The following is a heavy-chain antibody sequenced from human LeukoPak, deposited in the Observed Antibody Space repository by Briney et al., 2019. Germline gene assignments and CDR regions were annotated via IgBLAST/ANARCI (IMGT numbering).Heavy chain of an antibody. Sequence: PSQTLSLTCTVSGGSISSGGYYWSWIRQHPGKGLEWFGYIYYSGSTYYNPPLKSRVTISVDTSKNQFSLKLSSVTAADTAVYYCARVNERVDYYGMDVWGQGTTVTVSS. D-gene: IGHD1-1*01. CDR3: ARVNERVDYYGMDV. CDR2: IYYSGST. CDR1: GGSISSGGYY. J-gene: IGHJ6*02. V-gene: IGHV4-31*03.